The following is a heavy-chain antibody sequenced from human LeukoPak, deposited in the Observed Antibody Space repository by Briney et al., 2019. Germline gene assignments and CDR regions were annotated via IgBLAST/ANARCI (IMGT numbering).Heavy chain of an antibody. CDR2: IYYSVST. V-gene: IGHV4-59*08. CDR3: ARPLGQLVLAFDI. D-gene: IGHD6-13*01. Sequence: ETLSLTCIVSGGSISSYYWSWIRQPPGKGLEWIGYIYYSVSTNNSPSLKSRVTISVDTSKNQFCLKLSAVSAADTAVYYCARPLGQLVLAFDIWGQGTMVTVSS. J-gene: IGHJ3*02. CDR1: GGSISSYY.